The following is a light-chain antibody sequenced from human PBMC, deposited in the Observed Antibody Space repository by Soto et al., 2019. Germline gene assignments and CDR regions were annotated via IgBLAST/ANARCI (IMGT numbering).Light chain of an antibody. CDR1: QSVSSSY. V-gene: IGKV3-20*01. CDR3: QQYGSSIT. Sequence: EIVLTQSPGTLSLSPGERATLSCRASQSVSSSYLAWYQQKPGQAPRLLIYDASSRATGIPDRFSGSGSGTDFTLTISRLEPEEFAVYYCQQYGSSITFGQGTRLEIK. J-gene: IGKJ5*01. CDR2: DAS.